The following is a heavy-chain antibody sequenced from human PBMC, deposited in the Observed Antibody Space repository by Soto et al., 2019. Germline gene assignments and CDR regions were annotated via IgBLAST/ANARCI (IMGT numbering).Heavy chain of an antibody. CDR2: IIPIFGTA. J-gene: IGHJ3*01. CDR3: GRERPRFSEAGYVAFDL. CDR1: GGTFSSYA. V-gene: IGHV1-69*06. D-gene: IGHD2-15*01. Sequence: QVQLVQSGAEVKKPGSSVKVSCKASGGTFSSYAISWVRQAPGQGLEWMGGIIPIFGTANYAQKFQGRVTITADKSTSTAYRELSRLRSGDRAVYYCGRERPRFSEAGYVAFDLGGQGKMVPVSS.